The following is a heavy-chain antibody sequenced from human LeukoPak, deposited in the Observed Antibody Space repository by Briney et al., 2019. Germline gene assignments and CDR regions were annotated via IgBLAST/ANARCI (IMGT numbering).Heavy chain of an antibody. V-gene: IGHV1-2*02. CDR1: GYTFTGYY. CDR3: ARSLLRYFDWLGDSPINQVGFDP. D-gene: IGHD3-9*01. J-gene: IGHJ5*02. CDR2: INPNSGGT. Sequence: ASVKVSCKASGYTFTGYYMHWVRQAPGQGLEWMGWINPNSGGTNYAQKFQGRVTMTRDTSISTAYMELSRLRSDDTAVYYCARSLLRYFDWLGDSPINQVGFDPWGQGTLVTVSS.